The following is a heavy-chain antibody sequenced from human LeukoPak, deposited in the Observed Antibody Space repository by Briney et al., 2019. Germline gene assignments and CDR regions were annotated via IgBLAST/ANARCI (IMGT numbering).Heavy chain of an antibody. J-gene: IGHJ4*02. V-gene: IGHV3-30*04. CDR1: GLTFRSFA. CDR2: ISYDGSNK. CDR3: ARDASAAIDY. Sequence: PGGPLRPSCAASGLTFRSFAMHWAGRAPGKGLGWVAVISYDGSNKYYADSVKGRFTISRDNSKNTLYLQMNSLRAEDTAVYYCARDASAAIDYWGQGTLVTVSS. D-gene: IGHD6-13*01.